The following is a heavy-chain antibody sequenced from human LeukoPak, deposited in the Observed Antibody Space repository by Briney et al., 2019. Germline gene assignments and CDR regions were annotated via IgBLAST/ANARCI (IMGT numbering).Heavy chain of an antibody. CDR1: GGSISSGGYY. V-gene: IGHV4-31*03. CDR2: IYYSGST. J-gene: IGHJ4*02. CDR3: ATIRYSGSWSYFDY. D-gene: IGHD5-12*01. Sequence: SETLSLTCTVSGGSISSGGYYWSWIRQHPGKGLEWIGYIYYSGSTYYNSSLKSRVTISVDTSKNQFSLKLSSVTAADTAVYFCATIRYSGSWSYFDYWGQGTLVTVSS.